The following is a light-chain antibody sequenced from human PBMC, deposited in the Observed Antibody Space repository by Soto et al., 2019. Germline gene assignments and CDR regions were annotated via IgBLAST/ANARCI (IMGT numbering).Light chain of an antibody. CDR3: QVWDIMTDNYV. V-gene: IGLV3-21*04. CDR1: NIGNKR. CDR2: YDS. Sequence: SYELTQPPSVSVAPEKTATITCGGNNIGNKRVHWYRQKPGQAPVLLISYDSDRPSGIPERFSGSNSENTATLTIIRVEAGDEADYYCQVWDIMTDNYVFGSGTKLTVL. J-gene: IGLJ1*01.